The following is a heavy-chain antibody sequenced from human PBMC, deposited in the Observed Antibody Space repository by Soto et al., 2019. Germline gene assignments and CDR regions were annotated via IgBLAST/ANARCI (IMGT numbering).Heavy chain of an antibody. CDR1: GFTFSNHG. V-gene: IGHV3-30*03. Sequence: GGSLRLSCAASGFTFSNHGIHWVRQAPGKGLEWVAVISNDGSRNYYADSVKGRFTMSGDNSKNTLYLQMNSLRAEDTAIYYCQSRIRHLHFLLVPFDYWGQGSLVTVSS. CDR3: QSRIRHLHFLLVPFDY. J-gene: IGHJ4*02. CDR2: ISNDGSRN. D-gene: IGHD3-9*01.